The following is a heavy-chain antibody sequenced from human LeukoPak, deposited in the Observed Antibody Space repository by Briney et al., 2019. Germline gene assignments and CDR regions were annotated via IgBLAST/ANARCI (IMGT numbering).Heavy chain of an antibody. D-gene: IGHD5-24*01. Sequence: GSLSPSCAACGFIFSSYAMSWVREPAGKRVGWVSAITGSGDSTYYADSVKGRFTISRDNSKNTLYLQMNSLRAQDTAVYYCAKVRVGYNYAIDYWGQGTLVTVSS. CDR3: AKVRVGYNYAIDY. CDR1: GFIFSSYA. CDR2: ITGSGDST. J-gene: IGHJ4*02. V-gene: IGHV3-23*01.